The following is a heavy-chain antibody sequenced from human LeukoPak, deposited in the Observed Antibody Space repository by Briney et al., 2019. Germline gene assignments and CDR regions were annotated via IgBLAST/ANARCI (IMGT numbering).Heavy chain of an antibody. J-gene: IGHJ4*02. CDR2: IYYSGAT. V-gene: IGHV4-59*08. CDR1: GGFIDDNY. D-gene: IGHD5-12*01. Sequence: SETLSLTCSVSGGFIDDNYWNWIRQPPGKGLEWIAKIYYSGATNCNPSLKSRVTISLDTSKNQFSLNLTSVTAADTAVYYCAGARYGAYDSKVDFWGQGTLVTVSS. CDR3: AGARYGAYDSKVDF.